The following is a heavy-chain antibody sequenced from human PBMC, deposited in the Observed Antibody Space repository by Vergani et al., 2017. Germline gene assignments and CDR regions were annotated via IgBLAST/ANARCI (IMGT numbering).Heavy chain of an antibody. V-gene: IGHV3-21*01. CDR2: ISSSSSYI. D-gene: IGHD5-24*01. J-gene: IGHJ4*02. Sequence: EVQLVESGGGLVKPGGSLRLSCAASGFTFSSYSMNWVRQAPGKGLEWVSSISSSSSYIYYADSVKGRFTISRDNAKISLYLQMNSLRAEDTAVYYCARRGVEMATMGGGSTDYWGQGTLVTVSS. CDR1: GFTFSSYS. CDR3: ARRGVEMATMGGGSTDY.